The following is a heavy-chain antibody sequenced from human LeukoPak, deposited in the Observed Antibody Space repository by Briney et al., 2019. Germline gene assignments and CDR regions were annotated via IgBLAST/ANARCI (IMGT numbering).Heavy chain of an antibody. CDR2: IIPILGIA. CDR3: ARGVVPAAINWFDP. J-gene: IGHJ5*02. Sequence: SVKVSCKASGGTFSNYAINWVRQAPGQGLEWMGRIIPILGIANYAQKFQGRVTVTADKSTNTAYMELSSLRSEDTAVYYCARGVVPAAINWFDPWGQGTLVTVSS. D-gene: IGHD2-2*01. V-gene: IGHV1-69*04. CDR1: GGTFSNYA.